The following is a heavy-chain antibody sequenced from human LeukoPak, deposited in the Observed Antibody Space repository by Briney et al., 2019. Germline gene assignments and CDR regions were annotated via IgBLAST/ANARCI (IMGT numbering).Heavy chain of an antibody. J-gene: IGHJ4*02. CDR1: GYTLTELS. D-gene: IGHD4-17*01. CDR2: FDPEDSET. CDR3: ATVTDYGDSPFDY. Sequence: ASVKVSCKVSGYTLTELSMHWVRQAPGKGLEWMGGFDPEDSETIYAQKFQGRVTMTEDTSTDTAYMELSSLRSEDTAVYYCATVTDYGDSPFDYWGQGTLVTVSS. V-gene: IGHV1-24*01.